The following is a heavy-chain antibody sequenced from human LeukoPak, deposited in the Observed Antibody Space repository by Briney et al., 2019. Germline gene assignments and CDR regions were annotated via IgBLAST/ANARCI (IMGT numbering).Heavy chain of an antibody. Sequence: PSETLSLTCAVSGGSIGGYYWSWIRQPPGKGLEWVGEIHYTGGTSYNPSLKSRATISIDTSKNQLSLKLSSVTAADTAVYYCARGNILSGYCFDFWGQGALVTVSS. CDR3: ARGNILSGYCFDF. CDR2: IHYTGGT. V-gene: IGHV4-34*01. CDR1: GGSIGGYY. D-gene: IGHD3-9*01. J-gene: IGHJ4*02.